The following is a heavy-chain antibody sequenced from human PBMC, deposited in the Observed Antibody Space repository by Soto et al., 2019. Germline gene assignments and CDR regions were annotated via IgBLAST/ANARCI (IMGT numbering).Heavy chain of an antibody. CDR3: ARDDFTMVRGVIITFYYYGMDV. D-gene: IGHD3-10*01. V-gene: IGHV6-1*01. CDR2: TYYRSKWYN. Sequence: SQTLSLTCVISGDSVSSNSAAWNWIRQSPSRGLEWLGRTYYRSKWYNDYAVSVKSRITINPDTSKNQFSLQLNSVTPEDTAVYYCARDDFTMVRGVIITFYYYGMDVWGQGTTVTVSS. CDR1: GDSVSSNSAA. J-gene: IGHJ6*02.